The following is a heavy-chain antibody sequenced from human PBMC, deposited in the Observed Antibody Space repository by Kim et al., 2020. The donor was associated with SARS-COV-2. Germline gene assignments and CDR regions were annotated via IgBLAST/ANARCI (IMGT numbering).Heavy chain of an antibody. V-gene: IGHV3-21*01. CDR3: APTYCSGGSCYWFDP. J-gene: IGHJ5*02. Sequence: DSVKGRFTISRDNAKNSLYLQMNSLRAEDTAVYYCAPTYCSGGSCYWFDPWGQGTLVTVSS. D-gene: IGHD2-15*01.